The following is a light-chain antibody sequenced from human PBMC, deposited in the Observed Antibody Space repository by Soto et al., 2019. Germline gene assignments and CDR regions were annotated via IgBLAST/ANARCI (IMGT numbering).Light chain of an antibody. J-gene: IGKJ1*01. CDR1: QSVSSN. Sequence: EIVMTQSPATLSVSPGESATLSCRASQSVSSNLAWHQQKPGQAPRILMYDASTRATGISARFSGSGSGTEFTLTISSLQSEDFAVYYCKQYNKWPVTFGQGTKVDIK. CDR3: KQYNKWPVT. CDR2: DAS. V-gene: IGKV3-15*01.